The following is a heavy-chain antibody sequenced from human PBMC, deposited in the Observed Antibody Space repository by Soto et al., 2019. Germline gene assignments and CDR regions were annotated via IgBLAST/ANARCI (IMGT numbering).Heavy chain of an antibody. CDR3: ARGVEDIVVVVAAHYYYGMDV. CDR2: IWYDGSNK. D-gene: IGHD2-15*01. J-gene: IGHJ6*02. V-gene: IGHV3-33*01. Sequence: PGGSLRLSCAASGFTFSSYGMHWVRQAPGKGLEWVAVIWYDGSNKYYADSVRGRFTISRDNSKNTLYLQMNSLIAEDTAVYYCARGVEDIVVVVAAHYYYGMDVWGQGT. CDR1: GFTFSSYG.